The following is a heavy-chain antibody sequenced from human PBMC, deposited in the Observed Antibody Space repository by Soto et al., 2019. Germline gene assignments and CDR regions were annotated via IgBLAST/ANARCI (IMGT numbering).Heavy chain of an antibody. V-gene: IGHV3-48*03. CDR1: EFTFSSYE. J-gene: IGHJ6*02. CDR2: ISSSGSTI. CDR3: TIDALYGMDV. Sequence: GSLRLSCAASEFTFSSYEMNWVRQAPGKGLEWVSYISSSGSTIYYADSVKGRFTISRDNAKNSLYLQMNSLRAEDTAVYYCTIDALYGMDVWGQGTTVTVSS.